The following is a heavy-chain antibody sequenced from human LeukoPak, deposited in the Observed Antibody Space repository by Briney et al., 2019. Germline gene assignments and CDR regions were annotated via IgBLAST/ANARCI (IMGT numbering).Heavy chain of an antibody. CDR3: ARVGGYDFWSGYYIPYFDY. D-gene: IGHD3-3*01. Sequence: ASVKVSCKVSGYTLTELSMHWVRQAPGKGLEWMGGFDPEDGETIYAQKFQGRVTITADESTSTAYMELSSLRSEDTAVYYCARVGGYDFWSGYYIPYFDYWGQGTLVTVSS. J-gene: IGHJ4*02. CDR2: FDPEDGET. CDR1: GYTLTELS. V-gene: IGHV1-24*01.